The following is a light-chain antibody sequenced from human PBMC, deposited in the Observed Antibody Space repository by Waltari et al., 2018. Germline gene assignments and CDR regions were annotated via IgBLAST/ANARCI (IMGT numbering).Light chain of an antibody. V-gene: IGKV4-1*01. CDR2: WAS. J-gene: IGKJ2*03. Sequence: DIVMTQSPDSLAVSLGDRATINCNSSRTVLYDSNNKNYLAWYQQKPGQPPNLLIYWASTRKSGVPDRFSGSGSGTDFTLTISTLQAEDVAVYYCHQYYNTPYSYGQGTKLEIK. CDR1: RTVLYDSNNKNY. CDR3: HQYYNTPYS.